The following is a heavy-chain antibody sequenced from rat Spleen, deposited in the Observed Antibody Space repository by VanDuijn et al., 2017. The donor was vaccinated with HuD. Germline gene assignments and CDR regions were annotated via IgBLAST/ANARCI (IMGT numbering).Heavy chain of an antibody. CDR2: IWGDGST. CDR3: AIHPRY. CDR1: GFSLISNT. Sequence: QVQLKESGPGLVKPSETLSLTCTVSGFSLISNTIHWVRQPPGKGLEWMGGIWGDGSTDYNSALKSRLSISRDTSKSQVYLEMTSLQTEDTATYYCAIHPRYWGQGVMVTVSS. D-gene: IGHD3-1*01. J-gene: IGHJ2*01. V-gene: IGHV2-1*01.